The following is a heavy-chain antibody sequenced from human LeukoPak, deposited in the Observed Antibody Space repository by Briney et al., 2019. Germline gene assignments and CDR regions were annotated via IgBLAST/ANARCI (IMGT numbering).Heavy chain of an antibody. D-gene: IGHD6-6*01. Sequence: PGGSLRLSCAASGFTVSSNYMSWVRQAPGKGLEWVSSISSSSSYIYYADSVKGRFTISRDNAKNSLYLQMNSLRAEDTAVYYCARDRASSSSVWFDPWGQGTLVTVSS. V-gene: IGHV3-21*01. J-gene: IGHJ5*02. CDR1: GFTVSSNY. CDR2: ISSSSSYI. CDR3: ARDRASSSSVWFDP.